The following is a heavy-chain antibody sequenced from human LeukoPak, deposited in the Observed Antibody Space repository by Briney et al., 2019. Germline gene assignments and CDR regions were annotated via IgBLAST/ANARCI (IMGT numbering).Heavy chain of an antibody. D-gene: IGHD6-25*01. J-gene: IGHJ4*02. CDR1: GFTFSSYS. CDR3: ARDSRYSFDY. CDR2: IGSSSGTI. Sequence: GGSLRLSCAASGFTFSSYSMNWVRQAPGKGLEWVSYIGSSSGTIFYADSVKGRFTISRDNAKNSLYLQMNTLRAEGTAVYYWARDSRYSFDYWGQGSLVTVSS. V-gene: IGHV3-48*01.